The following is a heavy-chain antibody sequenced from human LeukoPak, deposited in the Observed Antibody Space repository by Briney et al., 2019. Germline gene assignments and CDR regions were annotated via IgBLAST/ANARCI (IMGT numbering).Heavy chain of an antibody. Sequence: SVEVSCKASGGTFSSYAISWVRQAPGQGLEWMGGIIPIFGTANYAQKFQGRVTITADESTSTAYMELSSLRSEDTAVYYCARDRASGITMVPWFDPWGQGTLVTVSS. CDR2: IIPIFGTA. CDR1: GGTFSSYA. V-gene: IGHV1-69*01. D-gene: IGHD3-10*01. CDR3: ARDRASGITMVPWFDP. J-gene: IGHJ5*02.